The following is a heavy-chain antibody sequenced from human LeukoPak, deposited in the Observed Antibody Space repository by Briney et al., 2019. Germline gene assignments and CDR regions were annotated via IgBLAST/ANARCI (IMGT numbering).Heavy chain of an antibody. J-gene: IGHJ3*02. D-gene: IGHD2-2*01. Sequence: ASVKVSCKASGYTFTSYGINWVRRAPGQGLEWMGWISAYNGNTDYAQKLQGRVTMTTDTSTSKAYMELRSLRSDDTAVYYCARDAARYCSSTSCSAFDIWGQGTMVTVSS. CDR2: ISAYNGNT. V-gene: IGHV1-18*01. CDR1: GYTFTSYG. CDR3: ARDAARYCSSTSCSAFDI.